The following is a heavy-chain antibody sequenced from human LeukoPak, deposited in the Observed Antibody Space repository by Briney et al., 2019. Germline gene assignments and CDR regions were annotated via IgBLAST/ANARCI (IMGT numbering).Heavy chain of an antibody. J-gene: IGHJ5*02. D-gene: IGHD6-13*01. CDR2: ISYDGSNK. CDR1: GFTFSSYA. V-gene: IGHV3-30*04. CDR3: ARDWAAGSNWFDP. Sequence: GWSLRLSCAASGFTFSSYAMHWLRQAPGKGLEWVAVISYDGSNKYYADSVKGRFTISRDNSKNTLYLQMNSLRAEDTAVYYCARDWAAGSNWFDPWGQGTLVTVSS.